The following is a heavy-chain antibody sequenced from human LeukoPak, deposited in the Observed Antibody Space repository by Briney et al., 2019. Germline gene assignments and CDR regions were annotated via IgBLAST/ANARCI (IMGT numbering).Heavy chain of an antibody. D-gene: IGHD3-3*01. CDR3: ARAHLSETDFDY. J-gene: IGHJ4*02. Sequence: GSLRLSCAASGFTFSNAWMNWVRQAPGKGLEWIGYIYYSGTANYNPSLKSRLTISLDTSNNQFSLKLSSVTAADTAVYYCARAHLSETDFDYWGQGALVTVTS. CDR1: GFTFSNAW. CDR2: IYYSGTA. V-gene: IGHV4-59*01.